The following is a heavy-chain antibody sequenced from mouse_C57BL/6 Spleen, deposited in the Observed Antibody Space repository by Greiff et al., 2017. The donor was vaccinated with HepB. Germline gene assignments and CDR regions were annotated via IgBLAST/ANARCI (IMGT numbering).Heavy chain of an antibody. V-gene: IGHV5-17*01. D-gene: IGHD3-1*01. J-gene: IGHJ4*01. Sequence: EVKLQESGGGLVKPGGSLKLSCAASGSTFSDYGMHWVRQAPEKGLEWVAYISSGSSTNYYADTVKGRFTISRDKAKNTQFLQITSLRSEDTAMYYCARGALRMDYWGQGTSVTVSS. CDR3: ARGALRMDY. CDR2: ISSGSSTN. CDR1: GSTFSDYG.